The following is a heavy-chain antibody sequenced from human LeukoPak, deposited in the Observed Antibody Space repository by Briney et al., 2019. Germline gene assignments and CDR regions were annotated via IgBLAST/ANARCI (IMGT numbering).Heavy chain of an antibody. CDR1: GFTFSSYA. J-gene: IGHJ4*02. D-gene: IGHD2-21*02. CDR3: ARVGGNSRSAY. CDR2: ISYDGSNK. Sequence: GGSLRLSCAASGFTFSSYAMHWVRQAPGKGLEWVAVISYDGSNKYYADSVKGRFTISRDNSKNTLYLQMNSLRAEDTAVYYCARVGGNSRSAYWGQGTLVTVSS. V-gene: IGHV3-30-3*01.